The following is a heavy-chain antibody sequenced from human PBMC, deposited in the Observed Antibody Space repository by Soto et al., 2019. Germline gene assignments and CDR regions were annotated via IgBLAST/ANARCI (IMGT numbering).Heavy chain of an antibody. Sequence: QITLKESGPTLVKPTQTLTLTYTISGFSLSTSGVGVGWIRQPPGKALEWIALIYWDDVQRYSPSLKTRLTITKDTSRNQVVHTMTNMDPVDTARYYCAHSPCSGGTCYLFDYWGQGMLVTVSS. CDR3: AHSPCSGGTCYLFDY. CDR1: GFSLSTSGVG. J-gene: IGHJ4*02. D-gene: IGHD2-15*01. V-gene: IGHV2-5*02. CDR2: IYWDDVQ.